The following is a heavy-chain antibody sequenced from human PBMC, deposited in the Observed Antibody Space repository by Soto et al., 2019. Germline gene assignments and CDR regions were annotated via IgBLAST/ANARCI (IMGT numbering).Heavy chain of an antibody. D-gene: IGHD7-27*01. CDR1: GFILNNYV. CDR2: IGGTDGDSDAVP. CDR3: VKRGRNWGALDF. J-gene: IGHJ3*01. Sequence: EVQLLESGGDLVQPGGSLRLSCVASGFILNNYVMSWVRQAPGKGLEWVSTIGGTDGDSDAVPWYEDSVKGRFTISRDSSANTLFLHMDNLRAEDSALYYCVKRGRNWGALDFWGQGTTVVVSS. V-gene: IGHV3-23*01.